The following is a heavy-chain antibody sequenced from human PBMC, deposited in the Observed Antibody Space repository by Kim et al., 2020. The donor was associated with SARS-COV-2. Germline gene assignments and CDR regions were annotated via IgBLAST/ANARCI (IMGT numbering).Heavy chain of an antibody. CDR3: ARGDWGYSGQSDY. CDR1: GFTFSSYA. Sequence: GGSLRLSCAASGFTFSSYAMHWVRQAPGKGLEWVAVISYDGSNKYYADSVKGRFTISRDNSKNTLYLQMNSLRAEDTAVYYCARGDWGYSGQSDYWGQGTLVTVSS. V-gene: IGHV3-30-3*01. D-gene: IGHD5-12*01. J-gene: IGHJ4*02. CDR2: ISYDGSNK.